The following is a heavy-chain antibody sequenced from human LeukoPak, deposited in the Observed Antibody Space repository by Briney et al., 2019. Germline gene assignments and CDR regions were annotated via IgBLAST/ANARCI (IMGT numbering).Heavy chain of an antibody. CDR2: ISGRGGST. J-gene: IGHJ6*03. CDR1: RFTFSSYG. D-gene: IGHD2-15*01. V-gene: IGHV3-23*01. Sequence: GGSLRLSCAASRFTFSSYGMSCGGRAPGKELVGFSGISGRGGSTYYADSVSGRFTISRDNSKNTLFLQMSSLRAEDTAVYYCAKVGDCSGGSCPYYMDVWGKGTTITITS. CDR3: AKVGDCSGGSCPYYMDV.